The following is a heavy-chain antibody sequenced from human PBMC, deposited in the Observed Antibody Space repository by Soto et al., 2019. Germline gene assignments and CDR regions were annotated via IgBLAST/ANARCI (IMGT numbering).Heavy chain of an antibody. D-gene: IGHD1-1*01. Sequence: DVQLVESGGGLIQPGESLRLSCAAFGLTISGKKYVAWVRQAPGKGLEWVSALYDVDGSFYADSVTGRFTTSSDSSKTTVYLKINDLRPDDTAVYYCATWHERKHAFDVGGKGKTATISS. CDR1: GLTISGKKY. CDR2: LYDVDGS. J-gene: IGHJ3*01. CDR3: ATWHERKHAFDV. V-gene: IGHV3-53*01.